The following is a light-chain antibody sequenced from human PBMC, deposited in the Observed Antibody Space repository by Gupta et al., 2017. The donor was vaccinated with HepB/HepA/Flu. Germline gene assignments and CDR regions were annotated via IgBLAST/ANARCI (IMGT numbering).Light chain of an antibody. CDR2: GAS. J-gene: IGKJ1*01. CDR3: QQDGSSPGT. CDR1: QSIASSY. V-gene: IGKV3-20*01. Sequence: EIALTQSPGTLSLSPGEGATLSCKASQSIASSYLAWYRQKPGQAPTLLIYGASRRATGIPDRFSGSGSGTDFTLSINRLEPEDFAVYYCQQDGSSPGTFGQGTKVEIE.